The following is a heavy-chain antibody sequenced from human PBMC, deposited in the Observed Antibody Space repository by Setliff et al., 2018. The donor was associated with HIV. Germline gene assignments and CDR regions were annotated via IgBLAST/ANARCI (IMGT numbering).Heavy chain of an antibody. CDR1: GFTFTNYW. CDR2: INPGDSDT. D-gene: IGHD3-16*02. V-gene: IGHV5-51*01. J-gene: IGHJ6*03. CDR3: ARHRIVKAYYYYMDV. Sequence: PGESLKISCQASGFTFTNYWIAWVRQTPGKGLEWMGIINPGDSDTRYRPSFQGQVTISVEKSINTANLQWTGLKASDSAKYYCARHRIVKAYYYYMDVWGKGTTVTVSS.